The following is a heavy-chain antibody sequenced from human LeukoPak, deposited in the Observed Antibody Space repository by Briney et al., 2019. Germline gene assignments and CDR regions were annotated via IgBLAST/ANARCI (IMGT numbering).Heavy chain of an antibody. J-gene: IGHJ6*03. CDR3: ARDYGDYGYYYMDV. CDR2: IKQDGSEK. V-gene: IGHV3-7*01. Sequence: GGSLRLSCAASGFTFSSYWMSWVRQAPGKGLEWVANIKQDGSEKYYVDSVKGRFTISRDNAKNSLYLQTNSLRAEDTAVYYCARDYGDYGYYYMDVWGKGTTVTVSS. CDR1: GFTFSSYW. D-gene: IGHD4-17*01.